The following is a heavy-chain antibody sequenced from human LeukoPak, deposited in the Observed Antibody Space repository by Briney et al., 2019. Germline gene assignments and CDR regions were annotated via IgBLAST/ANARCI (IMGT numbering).Heavy chain of an antibody. D-gene: IGHD4-17*01. CDR3: AREGLRSLDY. CDR1: GFTFSSYA. J-gene: IGHJ4*02. Sequence: PGGSLRLSCAASGFTFSSYAMNWVRQAPGKGLERVAVISYDGSNKYYADSVKGRFTISRDNSKNTLYLQMNSLRAEDTAVYYCAREGLRSLDYWGQGTLVTVSS. V-gene: IGHV3-30-3*01. CDR2: ISYDGSNK.